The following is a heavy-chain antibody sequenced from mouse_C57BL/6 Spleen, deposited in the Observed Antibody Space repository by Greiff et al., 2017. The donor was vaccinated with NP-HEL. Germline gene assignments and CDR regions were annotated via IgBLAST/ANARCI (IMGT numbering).Heavy chain of an antibody. D-gene: IGHD1-1*01. Sequence: DVQLQESGPGLVKPSQSLSLTCSVTGYSITSGYYWNWIRQFPGNKLEWMGYISYDGSNNYNPSLKNRISITRDTSKNQFFLKLNSVTTEDTATYYCARAPFTVVAIYWYFDVWGTGTTVTVSS. CDR1: GYSITSGYY. J-gene: IGHJ1*03. CDR3: ARAPFTVVAIYWYFDV. CDR2: ISYDGSN. V-gene: IGHV3-6*01.